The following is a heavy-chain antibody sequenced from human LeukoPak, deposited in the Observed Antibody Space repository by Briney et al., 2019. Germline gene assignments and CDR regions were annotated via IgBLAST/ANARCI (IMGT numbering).Heavy chain of an antibody. D-gene: IGHD5-18*01. CDR2: INHSGST. V-gene: IGHV4-34*01. Sequence: SETLSRTCAVYDGSFSGYYWSWIRQPPGKGLEWIGEINHSGSTNYNPSLKSRVTISLDTSKSQFSLKLSSVTAADTAMYYCARGRKYTNGYRVTELGSGYFDYWGQGILVTVSS. CDR1: DGSFSGYY. CDR3: ARGRKYTNGYRVTELGSGYFDY. J-gene: IGHJ4*02.